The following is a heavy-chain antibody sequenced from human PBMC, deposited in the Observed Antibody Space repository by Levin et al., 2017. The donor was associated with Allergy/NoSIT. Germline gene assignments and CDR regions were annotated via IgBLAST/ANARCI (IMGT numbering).Heavy chain of an antibody. CDR2: FDPEDGET. J-gene: IGHJ3*02. V-gene: IGHV1-24*01. D-gene: IGHD6-13*01. CDR1: GYTLTELS. Sequence: GESLKISCKVSGYTLTELSMHWVRQAPGKGLEWMGGFDPEDGETIYAQKFQGRVTMTEDTSTDTAYMELSSLRSEDTAVYYCATFQLVGGVYFAFDIWGQGTMVTVSS. CDR3: ATFQLVGGVYFAFDI.